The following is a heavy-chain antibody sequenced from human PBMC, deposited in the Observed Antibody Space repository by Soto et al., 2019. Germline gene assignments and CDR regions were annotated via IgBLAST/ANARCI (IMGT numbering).Heavy chain of an antibody. J-gene: IGHJ4*02. D-gene: IGHD3-22*01. CDR2: IISNSDGGTA. CDR3: TTDEGDSRSFYNFDY. V-gene: IGHV3-15*07. Sequence: EVQLVESGGGLGEPGGSLRLSCEASGFTFKNAWMSWLRQAPGRGLEWVGRIISNSDGGTAEYAAPVNGRFTISRDDSKNTLYLQMTSLKTEDTAVYYCTTDEGDSRSFYNFDYWGQGALVTVSS. CDR1: GFTFKNAW.